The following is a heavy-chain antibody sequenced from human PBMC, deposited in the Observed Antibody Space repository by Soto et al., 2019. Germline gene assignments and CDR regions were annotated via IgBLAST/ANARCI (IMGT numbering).Heavy chain of an antibody. V-gene: IGHV3-23*01. D-gene: IGHD2-15*01. CDR3: AKDSWGGTVSCRSHYS. CDR1: GFTFSNYP. Sequence: EVQLLESGGGLVQRGGSLRLSCAASGFTFSNYPMSWVRQAPGKGLEWVSVISGSGAFYADSVKGRFTISRDHSKNNLYLQMNSLRAVNTAVYYCAKDSWGGTVSCRSHYSSGQGTLVTVSS. J-gene: IGHJ4*02. CDR2: ISGSGA.